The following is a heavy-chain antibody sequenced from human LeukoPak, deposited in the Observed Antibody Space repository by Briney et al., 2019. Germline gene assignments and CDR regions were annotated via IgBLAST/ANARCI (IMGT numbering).Heavy chain of an antibody. D-gene: IGHD5-24*01. V-gene: IGHV3-48*04. J-gene: IGHJ3*02. Sequence: GGSLRLSCAASGFTFSSYSMNWVRQAPGKGLEWLSYISSGSSTIYYADSVKGRFTISRDNAKNSLYLQMNSLRAEDTAVYYCARGANSAFDIWGQGTMVTVSS. CDR2: ISSGSSTI. CDR3: ARGANSAFDI. CDR1: GFTFSSYS.